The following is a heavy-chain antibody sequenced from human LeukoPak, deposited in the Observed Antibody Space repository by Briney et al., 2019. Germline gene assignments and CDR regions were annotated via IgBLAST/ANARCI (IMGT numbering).Heavy chain of an antibody. Sequence: SETLSLTCTVSGGSFSNYYWSWIRQPAGKGLGWIGRIYTSGSTNYNPSVKSRVTMSVDTSNNQFSLKLTSVTAADTAVYYCARQPPQYYGMDVWGQGTTVTVSS. CDR1: GGSFSNYY. V-gene: IGHV4-4*07. J-gene: IGHJ6*02. CDR2: IYTSGST. D-gene: IGHD1-14*01. CDR3: ARQPPQYYGMDV.